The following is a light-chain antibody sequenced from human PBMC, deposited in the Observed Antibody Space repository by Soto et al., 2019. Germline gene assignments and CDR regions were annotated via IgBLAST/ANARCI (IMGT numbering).Light chain of an antibody. Sequence: EIVLTQSPATLSLSPGERATLSCRASQSVSSYLAWYQQKPGQAPRLLIYDASNRATGIPARFSGSGSGTDFALTISSLEPEDFAVDYCQQRSNWPITVGQGTRLEI. V-gene: IGKV3-11*01. J-gene: IGKJ5*01. CDR2: DAS. CDR3: QQRSNWPIT. CDR1: QSVSSY.